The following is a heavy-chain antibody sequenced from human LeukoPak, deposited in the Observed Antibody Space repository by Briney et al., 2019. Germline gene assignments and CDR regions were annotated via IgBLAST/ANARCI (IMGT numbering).Heavy chain of an antibody. CDR3: ARGLDNWNVYIFDY. V-gene: IGHV4-38-2*02. CDR1: GYSISSAYS. D-gene: IGHD1-20*01. CDR2: LYHGGST. J-gene: IGHJ4*02. Sequence: SETLSLTCNVFGYSISSAYSWGWIRQPPGKGLEWIGSLYHGGSTYYNPSLKSRVTISVDTSKNQFSLKLSSVTAADTAVYYCARGLDNWNVYIFDYWGLGTLVTVSS.